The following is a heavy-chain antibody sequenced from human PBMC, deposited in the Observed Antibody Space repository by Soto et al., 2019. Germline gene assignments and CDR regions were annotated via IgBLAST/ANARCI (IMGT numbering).Heavy chain of an antibody. CDR1: GFSFSTYG. CDR2: ITNNGSNI. Sequence: PGGSLRLSCVASGFSFSTYGMHWVRQAPGKGLEWVTYITNNGSNIYYADSVKGRFTIARDNAKNTIYLQMSGLRVEDTAVYYCARGTMTAVSKTDSWGQGALVTVSS. J-gene: IGHJ4*02. D-gene: IGHD4-17*01. V-gene: IGHV3-30*03. CDR3: ARGTMTAVSKTDS.